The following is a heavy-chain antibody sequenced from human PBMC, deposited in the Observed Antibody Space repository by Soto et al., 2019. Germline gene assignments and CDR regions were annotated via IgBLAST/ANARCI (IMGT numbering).Heavy chain of an antibody. CDR2: ISGSGGTT. Sequence: EVQLLESGGGLEQPGGSLRLSCAASGFTFGSYAMSWVRQAPGRRLEWVSAISGSGGTTYYADSVKGRFTISRDNSKNTLYLQMNSLGAEDTAVYYCAKARGSSTPAPGSYWGQGSLVTVSS. V-gene: IGHV3-23*01. CDR1: GFTFGSYA. J-gene: IGHJ4*02. CDR3: AKARGSSTPAPGSY. D-gene: IGHD3-16*01.